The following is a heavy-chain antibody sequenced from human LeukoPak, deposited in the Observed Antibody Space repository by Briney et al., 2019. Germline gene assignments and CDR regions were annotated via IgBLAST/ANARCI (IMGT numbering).Heavy chain of an antibody. V-gene: IGHV3-23*01. CDR2: ISGSGGST. CDR1: GFTFSRYA. J-gene: IGHJ4*02. CDR3: AKREIAEAGSFDY. D-gene: IGHD6-19*01. Sequence: AGGSLRLSCAASGFTFSRYAMSWVRQAPGKGLEWVSAISGSGGSTYYADSVKGRFTISRDNSKNTLYLQMKSLRAEDTAVYYWAKREIAEAGSFDYWGQGTLVTVSS.